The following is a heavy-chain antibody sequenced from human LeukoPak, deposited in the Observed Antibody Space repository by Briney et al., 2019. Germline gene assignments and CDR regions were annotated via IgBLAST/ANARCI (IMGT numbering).Heavy chain of an antibody. V-gene: IGHV4-34*01. CDR3: ARLYSSGWSGYYFDY. CDR2: INHSGST. J-gene: IGHJ4*02. Sequence: SETLSLTCAVYGGSFSGYYWSRIRQPPGKGLEWIGEINHSGSTNYNPSLKSRVTISVDTSKNQFSLKLSSVTAADTAVYYCARLYSSGWSGYYFDYWGQGTLVTVSS. D-gene: IGHD6-19*01. CDR1: GGSFSGYY.